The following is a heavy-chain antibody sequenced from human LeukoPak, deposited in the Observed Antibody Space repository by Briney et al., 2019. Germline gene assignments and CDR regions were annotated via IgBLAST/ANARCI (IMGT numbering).Heavy chain of an antibody. Sequence: GGSLRLSCAASGFIFSSYAMSWVRQAPGKGLEWVSAISGSGGSTYYADSVKGRFTISRDNSKNTLYLQMNSLRAEDTAVYYCANSWGSGWYYYYGMDVWGQGTTVTVSS. J-gene: IGHJ6*02. CDR2: ISGSGGST. V-gene: IGHV3-23*01. CDR1: GFIFSSYA. D-gene: IGHD3-16*01. CDR3: ANSWGSGWYYYYGMDV.